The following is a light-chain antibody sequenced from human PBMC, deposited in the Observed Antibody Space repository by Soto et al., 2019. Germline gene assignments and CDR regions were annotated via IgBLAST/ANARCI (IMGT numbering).Light chain of an antibody. Sequence: DIQMTQSPSTLSAYVGERVTITCRASQSISPWLAWYQKKPGKAPNLLIYRASNLQTGVPSRFSGSGSGTEFTLALNSLQPDDFATYYCQQYRSRPYTFGQGTKLEIE. CDR2: RAS. J-gene: IGKJ2*01. CDR3: QQYRSRPYT. CDR1: QSISPW. V-gene: IGKV1-5*03.